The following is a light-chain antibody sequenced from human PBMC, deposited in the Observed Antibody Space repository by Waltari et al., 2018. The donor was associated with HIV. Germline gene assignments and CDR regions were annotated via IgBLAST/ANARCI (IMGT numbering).Light chain of an antibody. V-gene: IGKV1-39*01. CDR3: QQSFNIPLI. CDR2: AAS. Sequence: DIQMTQSPSSLSASVGDSVTITCRASQSIGVYLNWYRQKQGKAPELLIYAASNLQSGLPSRFSGSGSGTDFTLTISSLQPEDFATYYCQQSFNIPLIFGPGTKVDI. CDR1: QSIGVY. J-gene: IGKJ3*01.